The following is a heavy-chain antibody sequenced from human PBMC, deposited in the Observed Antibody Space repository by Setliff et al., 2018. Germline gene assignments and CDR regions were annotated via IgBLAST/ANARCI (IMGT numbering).Heavy chain of an antibody. J-gene: IGHJ4*02. CDR3: ARSFSRREKFLLDY. CDR2: IYSSGST. V-gene: IGHV4-30-4*08. CDR1: GGSISSGDYY. Sequence: TLSLTCPVSGGSISSGDYYWSWIRQPPGKGLEWIGYIYSSGSTYYNPSLKSRVSISVDTSKNQFSLKLSSVTAADTAVYYCARSFSRREKFLLDYWGQGALVTVSS.